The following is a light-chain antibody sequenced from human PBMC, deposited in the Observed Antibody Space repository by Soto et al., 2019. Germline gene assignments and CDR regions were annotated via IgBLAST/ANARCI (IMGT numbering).Light chain of an antibody. V-gene: IGKV4-1*01. Sequence: DIVMTQSPDSLAVSLGGRATIDCKSSQSQSVLYSSNQQRPGQPPKLLIYRESGVPDRFSGSGSGTDFTLTISGLQAEDVAVHYCQQNYTTPPLTFDGGTKVEIK. CDR1: QSQSVLYSSN. J-gene: IGKJ4*01. CDR3: QQNYTTPPLT.